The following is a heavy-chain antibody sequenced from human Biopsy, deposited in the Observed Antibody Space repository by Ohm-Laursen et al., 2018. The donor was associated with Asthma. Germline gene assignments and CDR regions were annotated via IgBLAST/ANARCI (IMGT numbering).Heavy chain of an antibody. D-gene: IGHD3-9*01. CDR1: GYNFISFA. CDR2: INAGDGNT. J-gene: IGHJ3*01. CDR3: ARTYYDFLTGQVNDALAL. V-gene: IGHV1-3*01. Sequence: GASVKVSCKASGYNFISFAIHWVRQAPGQRLEWMGWINAGDGNTKYSQKFQGRVTITRDTSASTAYMDLRSLRSEDTAMYYCARTYYDFLTGQVNDALALWGQGTMVTVSS.